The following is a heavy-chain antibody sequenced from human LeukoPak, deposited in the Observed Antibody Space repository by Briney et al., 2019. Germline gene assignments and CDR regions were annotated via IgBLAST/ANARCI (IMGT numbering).Heavy chain of an antibody. CDR3: AKDTPVSN. CDR2: IPYDGSNK. J-gene: IGHJ3*01. Sequence: GGSLRLSCAASGFTFSSSMHWVRQAPGKGLEWVAFIPYDGSNKYYSDSVKGRFTISKDNSKTTLYLQMNSLRDDDTAVYYCAKDTPVSNWGQGTMVTVSS. V-gene: IGHV3-30*02. CDR1: GFTFSSS.